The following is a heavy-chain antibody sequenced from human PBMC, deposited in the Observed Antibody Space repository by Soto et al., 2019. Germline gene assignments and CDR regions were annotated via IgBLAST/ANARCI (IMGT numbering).Heavy chain of an antibody. D-gene: IGHD4-17*01. CDR1: GFTFSSYA. CDR3: ANQIDFGDFHYYYYGMDV. J-gene: IGHJ6*02. CDR2: ISGSGGST. Sequence: GGSLRLSCAASGFTFSSYAMSWVRQAPGKGLEWVSAISGSGGSTYYADSVKGRFTISRDNSKNTLYLQMNSLRAEDTAVYYCANQIDFGDFHYYYYGMDVCGQXTTVTVSS. V-gene: IGHV3-23*01.